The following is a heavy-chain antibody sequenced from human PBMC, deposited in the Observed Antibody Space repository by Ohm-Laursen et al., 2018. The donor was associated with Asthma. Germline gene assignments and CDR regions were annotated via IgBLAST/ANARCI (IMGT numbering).Heavy chain of an antibody. J-gene: IGHJ6*02. CDR3: AKGATVTTIHYGMDV. D-gene: IGHD4-17*01. Sequence: SLRLSCSASGFTFSSYGMHWVRQAPGKGLEWVAVIWYDGSNKYYADSVKGRFTISRDNSKNTLYLQMNSLRAEDTAVYYCAKGATVTTIHYGMDVWGQGTTVTVSS. CDR1: GFTFSSYG. CDR2: IWYDGSNK. V-gene: IGHV3-33*06.